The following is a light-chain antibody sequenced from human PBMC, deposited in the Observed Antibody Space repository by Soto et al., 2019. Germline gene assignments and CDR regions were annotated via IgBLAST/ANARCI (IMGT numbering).Light chain of an antibody. Sequence: AIRMTQSPSSFSASTGDRVTFTCRASQGISSDLAWYQQKPGKAPKLLIYAASTLQSGVTSRFSGSGSGTEFTLTISCLQSEDFATHYCQQYYSYTLTFGGGTKVEIK. CDR2: AAS. CDR1: QGISSD. J-gene: IGKJ4*01. V-gene: IGKV1-8*01. CDR3: QQYYSYTLT.